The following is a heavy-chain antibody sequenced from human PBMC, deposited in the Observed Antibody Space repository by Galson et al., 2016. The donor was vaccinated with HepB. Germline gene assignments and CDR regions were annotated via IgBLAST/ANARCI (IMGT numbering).Heavy chain of an antibody. CDR3: AREEGTDYYDTNGYFRLDF. V-gene: IGHV3-33*01. CDR1: GFAFSNYG. J-gene: IGHJ4*02. D-gene: IGHD3-22*01. CDR2: IWYDGSKT. Sequence: SLRLSCAASGFAFSNYGVHWVRQAPGKGLEWVATIWYDGSKTYHGDSVKGRFTISRDNPKNMLYMQMNSLRADDTAVYYCAREEGTDYYDTNGYFRLDFWGQGTLVTVSS.